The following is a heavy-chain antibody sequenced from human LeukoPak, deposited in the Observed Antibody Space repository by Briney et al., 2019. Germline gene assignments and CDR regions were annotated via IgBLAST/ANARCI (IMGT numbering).Heavy chain of an antibody. J-gene: IGHJ4*02. CDR2: INSDGSDT. CDR1: GFTFSTYW. CDR3: SRGKPVAGPGDFDY. Sequence: PGGSLRLSCAASGFTFSTYWMHWVRQAPGKGLVWVSRINSDGSDTNYADSVKGRFTISRDNAKNTLYLQMNSLRAEDTAVYYCSRGKPVAGPGDFDYWGQGTLVTVSS. D-gene: IGHD6-19*01. V-gene: IGHV3-74*01.